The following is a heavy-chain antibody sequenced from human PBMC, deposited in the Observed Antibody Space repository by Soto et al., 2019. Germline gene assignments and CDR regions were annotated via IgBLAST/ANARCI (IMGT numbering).Heavy chain of an antibody. V-gene: IGHV1-69*12. D-gene: IGHD3-10*02. Sequence: QVQLVQSGAEVKKPGSSVKVSCKASGGTFSSYAISWVRQAPGQGLEWMGGIIPIFGTANYAQKFQGRVTITADESTSTASMELSSLRSEDTAVYYCARVPPVRGVPWYFDLWGRGTLVTVSS. CDR2: IIPIFGTA. CDR3: ARVPPVRGVPWYFDL. CDR1: GGTFSSYA. J-gene: IGHJ2*01.